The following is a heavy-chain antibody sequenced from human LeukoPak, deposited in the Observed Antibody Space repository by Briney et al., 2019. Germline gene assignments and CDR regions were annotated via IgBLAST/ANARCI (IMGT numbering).Heavy chain of an antibody. Sequence: SETLSLTCTVSNGSIVTSSYYWGWIRQPPGKGLEWIGSIYYRGRTYYSPSLKTRVTISADTSNNQFSLNLSSVTASDTAVYYCARQKILDDNYDSSGYYVDQWGQGSLVTVSS. D-gene: IGHD3-22*01. J-gene: IGHJ4*02. CDR3: ARQKILDDNYDSSGYYVDQ. V-gene: IGHV4-39*01. CDR2: IYYRGRT. CDR1: NGSIVTSSYY.